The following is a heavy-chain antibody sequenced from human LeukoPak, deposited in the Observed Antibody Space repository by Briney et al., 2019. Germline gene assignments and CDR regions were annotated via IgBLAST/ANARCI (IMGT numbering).Heavy chain of an antibody. V-gene: IGHV3-48*04. J-gene: IGHJ4*02. D-gene: IGHD2-2*01. CDR2: ISSSGNTK. CDR1: GFTFSRYT. Sequence: PGGSLRLSCAASGFTFSRYTMNWVRQAPGKGLEWVSYISSSGNTKYYADSVRGRFTISRDNAKNSLYLQMNSLRAEDTAVYYCANHLACGSTSCPPFDYWGQGTLVTVSS. CDR3: ANHLACGSTSCPPFDY.